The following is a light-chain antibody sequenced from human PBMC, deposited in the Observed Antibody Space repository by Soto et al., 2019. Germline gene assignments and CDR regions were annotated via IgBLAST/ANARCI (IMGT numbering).Light chain of an antibody. CDR1: NIGSKS. V-gene: IGLV3-21*04. J-gene: IGLJ3*02. CDR3: QVWDSSSDHPGV. CDR2: YDS. Sequence: SYELTQPPSVSVAPGKTARITWGGNNIGSKSVHWYQQKPGQAPVLVIYYDSDRHSGIPERFSGSNSGNPATLTISRVEAGDEADYYCQVWDSSSDHPGVFGGGTKLTVL.